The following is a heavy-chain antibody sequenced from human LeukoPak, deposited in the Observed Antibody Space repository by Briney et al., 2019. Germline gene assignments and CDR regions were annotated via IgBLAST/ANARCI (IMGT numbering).Heavy chain of an antibody. CDR3: AKGDSGSYVRPADH. CDR1: GFTFSSYS. D-gene: IGHD1-26*01. CDR2: ISSSSSYI. V-gene: IGHV3-21*04. J-gene: IGHJ4*02. Sequence: PGGSLRLSCAASGFTFSSYSMNWVRQAPGKGLEWVSSISSSSSYIYYADSVKGRFTISRDNAKNSLYLQMNSLRAEDTALYYCAKGDSGSYVRPADHWGQGTLVTVSS.